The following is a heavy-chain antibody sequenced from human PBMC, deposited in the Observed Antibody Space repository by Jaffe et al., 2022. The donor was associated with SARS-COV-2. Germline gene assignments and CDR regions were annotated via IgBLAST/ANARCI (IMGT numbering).Heavy chain of an antibody. V-gene: IGHV3-9*01. CDR1: GFTFDDYA. Sequence: EVQLVESGGGLVQPGRSLRLSCAASGFTFDDYAMHWVRQAPGKGLEWVSGISWNSGSKGYADSAKGRFTISRDNAKNSLYLQMNSLRAEDTALYYCAKDLLYYDGSGHTYWYFDLWGRGTLVTVSS. CDR3: AKDLLYYDGSGHTYWYFDL. CDR2: ISWNSGSK. J-gene: IGHJ2*01. D-gene: IGHD3-22*01.